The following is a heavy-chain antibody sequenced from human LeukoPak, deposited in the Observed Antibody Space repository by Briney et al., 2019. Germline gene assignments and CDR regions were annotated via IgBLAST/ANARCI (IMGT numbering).Heavy chain of an antibody. J-gene: IGHJ4*02. V-gene: IGHV3-11*04. CDR2: ISSSVSTI. CDR1: VFTFSDYY. D-gene: IGHD2-2*01. CDR3: ARDRTDMH. Sequence: PGGSLRLSCAPSVFTFSDYYMSCIREAPGKGRGWVSYISSSVSTIYYAESVKGRFTISRDKAKNSLYLQMNSLRAEDTAVYYCARDRTDMHWGQGTLVTVSS.